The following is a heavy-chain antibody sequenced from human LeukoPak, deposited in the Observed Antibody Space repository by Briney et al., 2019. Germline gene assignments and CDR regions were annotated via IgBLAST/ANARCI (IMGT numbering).Heavy chain of an antibody. J-gene: IGHJ4*02. D-gene: IGHD3-22*01. V-gene: IGHV5-51*01. CDR3: ARRYYYDSSGYPRPWYFDY. Sequence: GESLKISCKGSGYSFTSYWIGWVRQMPGKGLEWMGIIYPGDSDTRYSPSFQGQVTISADKSISTAYLQWSSLKASDTAMYYCARRYYYDSSGYPRPWYFDYWGQGTLVTVSS. CDR2: IYPGDSDT. CDR1: GYSFTSYW.